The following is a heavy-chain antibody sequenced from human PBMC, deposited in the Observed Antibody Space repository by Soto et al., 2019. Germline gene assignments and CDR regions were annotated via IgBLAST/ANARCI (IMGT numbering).Heavy chain of an antibody. D-gene: IGHD1-26*01. J-gene: IGHJ4*02. CDR1: GASISYGNYA. CDR3: ARGGGSDSFDY. V-gene: IGHV4-30-2*01. Sequence: SETLSLTCTVSGASISYGNYAWSWIRQTPGKGLEWIGYINNLETTFYNPSFESRLTLSIDRAKNQFSLNLNSMSAADRAVYFCARGGGSDSFDYWGQGILVTVSS. CDR2: INNLETT.